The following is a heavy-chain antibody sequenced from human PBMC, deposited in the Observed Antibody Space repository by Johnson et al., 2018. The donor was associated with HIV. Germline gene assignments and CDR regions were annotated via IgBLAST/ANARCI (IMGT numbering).Heavy chain of an antibody. CDR1: GFIFSDYY. J-gene: IGHJ3*02. V-gene: IGHV3-11*04. CDR2: ISSSGSTI. D-gene: IGHD3-9*01. CDR3: ASVYYDILTGYYYDALDI. Sequence: QVQLVESGGGLVQPGGSLRLSCAASGFIFSDYYMNWIRQAPGKGLEWVSYISSSGSTIYYADSVKGRFTISRDNAKNSLYLQMNSLRDEDTAVYYCASVYYDILTGYYYDALDIWGRGTMVTVSS.